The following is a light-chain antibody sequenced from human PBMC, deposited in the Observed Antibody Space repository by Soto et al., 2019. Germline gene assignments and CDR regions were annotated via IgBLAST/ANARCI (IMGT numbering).Light chain of an antibody. CDR3: QSYDSSTVV. V-gene: IGLV6-57*01. CDR2: EDK. CDR1: SGSIASKY. J-gene: IGLJ2*01. Sequence: NFMLTQPHSVSESPGKTVTISCTRSSGSIASKYVQWYQQRPGSSPTTVIYEDKQRPSGVPERFSGSTDSSSNSASLTISGLKTEDEADYYCQSYDSSTVVFGGGTKLTVL.